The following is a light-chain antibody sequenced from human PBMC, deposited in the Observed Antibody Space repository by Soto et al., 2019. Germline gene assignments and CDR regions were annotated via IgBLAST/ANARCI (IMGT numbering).Light chain of an antibody. CDR2: AAS. V-gene: IGKV1-39*01. J-gene: IGKJ4*01. Sequence: DIQMTQSPSFLSASVGDRVTITCRASQNIINYLNGYQQKPMKAPNHLIDAASSLQSGVTSRFSDNGAGTDFTLNISSLQPEDCATYYCRQSYSTNPFGGGTKVEIK. CDR1: QNIINY. CDR3: RQSYSTNP.